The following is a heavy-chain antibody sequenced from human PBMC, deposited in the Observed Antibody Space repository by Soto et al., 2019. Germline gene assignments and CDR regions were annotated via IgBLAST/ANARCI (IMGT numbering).Heavy chain of an antibody. CDR2: INPHSGDA. Sequence: ASVKVSCKASGYTFTNYYIHWVRQAPGQGLEWMGWINPHSGDAIYAQRFQGRVTMTRDTSISTAYMELTRLTSDDTAMYYCARESLTGYYFFAYWGQGTLVIVSS. CDR3: ARESLTGYYFFAY. V-gene: IGHV1-2*02. D-gene: IGHD3-9*01. CDR1: GYTFTNYY. J-gene: IGHJ4*01.